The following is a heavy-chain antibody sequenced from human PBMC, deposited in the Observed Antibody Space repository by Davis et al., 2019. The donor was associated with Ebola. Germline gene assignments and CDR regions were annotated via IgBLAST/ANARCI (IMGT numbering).Heavy chain of an antibody. CDR2: ISGSGFYM. J-gene: IGHJ3*01. Sequence: GGSLRFSCTVSTFTFSSYSMNWVRQAPGKGLEWVSSISGSGFYMYYADSVKGRFTISRDNAKNSLYLQLNSLRAEDTAVYYCAGGKDSSGWYGDDAFDFWGQGTMVTVSS. CDR3: AGGKDSSGWYGDDAFDF. V-gene: IGHV3-21*01. D-gene: IGHD6-19*01. CDR1: TFTFSSYS.